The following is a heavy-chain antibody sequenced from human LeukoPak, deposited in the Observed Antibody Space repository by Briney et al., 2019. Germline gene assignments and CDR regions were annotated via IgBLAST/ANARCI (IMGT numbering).Heavy chain of an antibody. CDR3: ARGRWTVTGYFDP. CDR2: ISPESGVT. J-gene: IGHJ5*02. V-gene: IGHV1-2*02. CDR1: GYNFNDYY. Sequence: AAVKVSCKASGYNFNDYYLHLVRQAPGQGLEWMGWISPESGVTKVAQKFQGRVAMTRDRSISKVYMDLFTLRSDDTAVYFRARGRWTVTGYFDPWGQGTLVTVSS. D-gene: IGHD5-18*01.